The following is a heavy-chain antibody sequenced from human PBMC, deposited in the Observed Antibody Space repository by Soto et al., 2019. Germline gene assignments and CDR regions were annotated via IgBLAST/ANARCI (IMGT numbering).Heavy chain of an antibody. V-gene: IGHV1-69*13. CDR2: IIPIFGTA. Sequence: VKVSCKASGYTFTGYYMHWVRQAPGQGLEWMGWIIPIFGTANYAQKFQGRVTITADESTSTAYMELSSLRSEDTAVYYCAAQVGATRDDAFDIWGQGTMVTVSS. CDR1: GYTFTGYY. D-gene: IGHD1-26*01. CDR3: AAQVGATRDDAFDI. J-gene: IGHJ3*02.